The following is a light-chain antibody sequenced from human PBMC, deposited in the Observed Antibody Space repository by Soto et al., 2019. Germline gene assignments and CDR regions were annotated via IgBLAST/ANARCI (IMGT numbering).Light chain of an antibody. CDR2: QVT. CDR1: SSDLAIYNY. CDR3: SSYTDSSNYG. J-gene: IGLJ1*01. V-gene: IGLV2-14*01. Sequence: QSALTQPASVSGSPGQSITISCTGTSSDLAIYNYVSWYQQQPGKAPKLMIYQVTNRPSGVSNRFSGSRSGNTASLTISGLQAEDEADYYGSSYTDSSNYGFGTGTQLTVL.